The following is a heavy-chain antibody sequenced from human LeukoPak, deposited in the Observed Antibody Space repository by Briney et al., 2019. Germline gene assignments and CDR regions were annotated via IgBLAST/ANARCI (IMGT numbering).Heavy chain of an antibody. CDR3: ARDRPYSSSWYYDY. CDR2: IIPIFGTA. D-gene: IGHD6-13*01. J-gene: IGHJ4*02. V-gene: IGHV1-69*13. CDR1: GGTFSSYA. Sequence: GASVKVSCKASGGTFSSYAISWVRQAPGQGLEWMGGIIPIFGTANYAQKFQGRVTITADESTSTAYMELSSLRSEDTAVYYCARDRPYSSSWYYDYWGQGTLVTASS.